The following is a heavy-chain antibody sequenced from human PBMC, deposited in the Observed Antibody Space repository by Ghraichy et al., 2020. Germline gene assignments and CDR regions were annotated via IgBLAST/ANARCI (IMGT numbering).Heavy chain of an antibody. Sequence: ASVKVSCRASGDMFPSYAISWVRQARGQGLEWMGWIRPNNGNTKFAEEFQGRLTMTTDRSTSTVYMELRGLTSEDTAVYYCARLVRAKVRWYDTTPVAAGMDVWGQGTTVTVSS. V-gene: IGHV1-18*01. CDR2: IRPNNGNT. J-gene: IGHJ6*02. CDR1: GDMFPSYA. D-gene: IGHD3-10*01. CDR3: ARLVRAKVRWYDTTPVAAGMDV.